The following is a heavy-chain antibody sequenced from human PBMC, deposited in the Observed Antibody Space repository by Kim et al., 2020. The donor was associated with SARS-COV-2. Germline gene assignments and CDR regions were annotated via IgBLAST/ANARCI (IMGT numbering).Heavy chain of an antibody. J-gene: IGHJ5*02. CDR2: IYYSGST. D-gene: IGHD4-17*01. CDR3: ARGCDYGDYGWFDP. CDR1: GGSISSYY. Sequence: SETLSLTCTVSGGSISSYYWSWIRQPPGKGLEWIGYIYYSGSTNYNPSLKSRITISVDTSKNQFSLKLSSVTAADTAVYYCARGCDYGDYGWFDPWGQGTLVTVSS. V-gene: IGHV4-59*01.